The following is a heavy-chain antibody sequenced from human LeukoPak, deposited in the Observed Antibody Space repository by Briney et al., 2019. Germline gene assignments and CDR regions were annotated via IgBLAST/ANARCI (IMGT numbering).Heavy chain of an antibody. J-gene: IGHJ4*02. D-gene: IGHD6-13*01. CDR2: ISGSGGST. Sequence: PGGSLRLSCAASGFTFSGYAMSWVRQAPGKGLEWVSAISGSGGSTYYADSVKGRFTISRDNSKNTLYLQMNSLRAEDTAVYYCAKDRFIAAAGTGDYFDYWGQGTLVTVSS. V-gene: IGHV3-23*01. CDR3: AKDRFIAAAGTGDYFDY. CDR1: GFTFSGYA.